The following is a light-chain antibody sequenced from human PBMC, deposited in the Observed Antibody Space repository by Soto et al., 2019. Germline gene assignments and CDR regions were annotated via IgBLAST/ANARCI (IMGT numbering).Light chain of an antibody. J-gene: IGLJ1*01. CDR1: SSDVGAYNY. V-gene: IGLV2-14*01. Sequence: QSALTQPASVSGSPGQSITISCTGTSSDVGAYNYVSWYQHHPGKVPQLLIYEVTNRPSAVSDRFSGSKSGNTASLTISGLQAEDEADYYCSSKRDSSTLFVFGTGTKVTVL. CDR2: EVT. CDR3: SSKRDSSTLFV.